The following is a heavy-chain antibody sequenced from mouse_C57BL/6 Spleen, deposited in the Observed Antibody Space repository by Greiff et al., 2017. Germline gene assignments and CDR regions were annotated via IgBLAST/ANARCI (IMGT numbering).Heavy chain of an antibody. CDR2: IYPSDSET. J-gene: IGHJ4*01. D-gene: IGHD2-3*01. CDR3: ARSYDGYSYAMDY. Sequence: VQLQQPGAELVRPGSSVKLSCKASGYTFTSYWMDWVKQRPGQGLEWIGNIYPSDSETHYNQKFKDKATLTVDKSSSTAYMQLSSLTSEDSAVYYWARSYDGYSYAMDYWGQGTSVTVSS. V-gene: IGHV1-61*01. CDR1: GYTFTSYW.